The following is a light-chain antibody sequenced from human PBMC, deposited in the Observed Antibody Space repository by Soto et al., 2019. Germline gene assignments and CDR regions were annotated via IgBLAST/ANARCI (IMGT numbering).Light chain of an antibody. V-gene: IGKV3-15*01. CDR3: QHYNNWPPWT. J-gene: IGKJ1*01. CDR2: GAS. Sequence: EIVMIQSPAALSVSPGERATLCCRASQIIANNLAWYQQKPGQAPRLLIYGASTRAPGIPARFSGSGSGTEFTLTISSLQSEDFAIYYCQHYNNWPPWTFGQGTKVDI. CDR1: QIIANN.